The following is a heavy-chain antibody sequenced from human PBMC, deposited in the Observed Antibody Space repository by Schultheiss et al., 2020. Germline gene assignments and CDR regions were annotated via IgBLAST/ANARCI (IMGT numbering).Heavy chain of an antibody. CDR1: GGSISSGGYY. CDR3: AKGTVAARPYYFDY. J-gene: IGHJ4*02. Sequence: SQTLSLTCTVSGGSISSGGYYWSWIRQHPGKGLEWIGYIYYSGSTYYNPSLKSRVTISVDTSKNQFSLKLSSVTAADTAVYYCAKGTVAARPYYFDYWGQGTLVTVSS. CDR2: IYYSGST. D-gene: IGHD2-15*01. V-gene: IGHV4-31*03.